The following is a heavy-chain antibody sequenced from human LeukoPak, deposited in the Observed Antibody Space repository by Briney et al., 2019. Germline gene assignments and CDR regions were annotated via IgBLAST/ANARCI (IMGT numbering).Heavy chain of an antibody. D-gene: IGHD3-22*01. CDR3: ARLPRPYDSSGYYYVGWFDP. CDR2: IYPGDSNT. Sequence: GESLKISCKGSGYSFTSYWIGWVRQMPGKGLDWMGIIYPGDSNTRYSPSFQGQVTISADKSISTAYLQWSSLKASDTAMYYCARLPRPYDSSGYYYVGWFDPWGQGTLVTVSS. V-gene: IGHV5-51*01. CDR1: GYSFTSYW. J-gene: IGHJ5*02.